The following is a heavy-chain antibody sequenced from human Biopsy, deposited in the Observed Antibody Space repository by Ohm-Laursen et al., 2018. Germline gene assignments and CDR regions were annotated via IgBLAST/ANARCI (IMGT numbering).Heavy chain of an antibody. D-gene: IGHD2-21*01. CDR1: GVSIRGYY. J-gene: IGHJ3*02. CDR2: VYAGGSN. CDR3: VSIFHTNNERRPFDM. V-gene: IGHV4-4*07. Sequence: SETLSLTCAVSGVSIRGYYWSWVRRPAGRGLEWIGRVYAGGSNNYNPSLRSRVSLSVDTSKNQFSLMLSGVTAADTAVYYCVSIFHTNNERRPFDMWGQGTMVAVSA.